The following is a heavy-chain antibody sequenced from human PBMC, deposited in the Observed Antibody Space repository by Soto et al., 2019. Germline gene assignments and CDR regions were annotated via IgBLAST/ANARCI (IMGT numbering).Heavy chain of an antibody. J-gene: IGHJ6*02. CDR1: GGSFSGYY. D-gene: IGHD6-13*01. CDR3: ARDSSSWTYYYYGMDV. Sequence: PSETLSLTCAVYGGSFSGYYWSWIRQPPGKGLEWIGEINHSGSTNYNPSLKSRVTISVDTSKNQFSLKLSSVTAADTAVYYCARDSSSWTYYYYGMDVWGQGTTVTV. CDR2: INHSGST. V-gene: IGHV4-34*01.